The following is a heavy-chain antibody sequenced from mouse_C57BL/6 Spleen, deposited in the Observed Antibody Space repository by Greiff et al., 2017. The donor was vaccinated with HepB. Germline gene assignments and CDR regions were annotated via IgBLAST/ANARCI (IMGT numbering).Heavy chain of an antibody. CDR3: ARCVQRRDYYESSFDD. Sequence: VQLQQSGPELVKPGASVKMSCKASGYTFTDYNMHWVKQSHGKSLEWIGYINPNTGGTSYNQKFKSKATLTVNKSSSTAYMELSSLTSEDAAVYYCARCVQRRDYYESSFDDWGQGTTVTVSS. J-gene: IGHJ2*01. V-gene: IGHV1-22*01. CDR1: GYTFTDYN. D-gene: IGHD1-1*01. CDR2: INPNTGGT.